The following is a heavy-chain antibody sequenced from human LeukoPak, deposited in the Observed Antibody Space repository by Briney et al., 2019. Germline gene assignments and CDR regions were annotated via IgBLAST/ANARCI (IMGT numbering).Heavy chain of an antibody. Sequence: SETLSLTCTVSGGSINSYYWSWIRQPPGKGLEWIGYIYYSGSTNYNPSLKSRVTISVDTSKNQFSLKMSSVTAADTAVYYCARARDGHINNWFDPWGQGTLVIASS. CDR3: ARARDGHINNWFDP. D-gene: IGHD5-24*01. CDR2: IYYSGST. CDR1: GGSINSYY. J-gene: IGHJ5*02. V-gene: IGHV4-59*01.